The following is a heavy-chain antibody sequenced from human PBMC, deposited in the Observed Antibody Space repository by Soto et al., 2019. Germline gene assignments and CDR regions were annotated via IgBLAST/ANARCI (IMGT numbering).Heavy chain of an antibody. V-gene: IGHV5-51*01. CDR2: IHPGDSGT. J-gene: IGHJ6*02. Sequence: GGSLRLSCKGSGSTLTNYWIAWVRQLPGKGLEWMGIIHPGDSGTTYSPSCQGQVTISADKSISTAYLQWSSLKAPDTAIYYCATRGYCRSSSCYYHYAMDVWGQGTTVTVSS. CDR3: ATRGYCRSSSCYYHYAMDV. D-gene: IGHD2-2*01. CDR1: GSTLTNYW.